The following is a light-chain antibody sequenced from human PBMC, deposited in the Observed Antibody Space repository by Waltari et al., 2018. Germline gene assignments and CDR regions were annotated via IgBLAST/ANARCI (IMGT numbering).Light chain of an antibody. CDR1: SSDVGFADV. J-gene: IGLJ1*01. V-gene: IGLV2-23*02. CDR3: CSYGSMNVYV. CDR2: EVT. Sequence: QSALTQPASVSGSPGQSITISCTGTSSDVGFADVVSWFQQHPGKAPQRITYEVTQRPSGVSVRLSGSKSGNTAFLPISGLQADDEADYYCCSYGSMNVYVFGTGTTVTVL.